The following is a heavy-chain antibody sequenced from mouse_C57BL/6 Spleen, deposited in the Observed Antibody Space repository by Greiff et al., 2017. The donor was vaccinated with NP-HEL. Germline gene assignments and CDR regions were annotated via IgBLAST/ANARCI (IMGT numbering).Heavy chain of an antibody. D-gene: IGHD3-3*01. V-gene: IGHV1-64*01. Sequence: QVQLQQPGAELVKPGASVKLSCKASGYTFTSYWMHWVKQRPGQGLEWIGMIHPNSGSTNYNEKFKSKATLTVDKSSSTAYMQLSSLTSEDSAVYYCARGTDNWYFDVWGTGTTVTVSS. J-gene: IGHJ1*03. CDR3: ARGTDNWYFDV. CDR1: GYTFTSYW. CDR2: IHPNSGST.